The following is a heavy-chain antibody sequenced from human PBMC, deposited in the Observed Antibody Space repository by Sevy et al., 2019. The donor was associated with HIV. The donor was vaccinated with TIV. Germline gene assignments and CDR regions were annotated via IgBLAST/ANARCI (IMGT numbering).Heavy chain of an antibody. D-gene: IGHD3-22*01. Sequence: ASVKVSCKVSGSTLSKLSMHWVRQAPGIGLEWMGRFDPEDDETIYSQKFQGRVTMTEDTSTDTAYMELSSLRSEDTAVYHCAAAREYYEDTSGYLDYWGQGTLVTVSS. CDR1: GSTLSKLS. V-gene: IGHV1-24*01. J-gene: IGHJ4*02. CDR3: AAAREYYEDTSGYLDY. CDR2: FDPEDDET.